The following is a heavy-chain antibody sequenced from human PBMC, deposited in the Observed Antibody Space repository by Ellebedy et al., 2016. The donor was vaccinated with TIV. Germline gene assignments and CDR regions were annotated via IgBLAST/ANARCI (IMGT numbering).Heavy chain of an antibody. CDR3: ARVRAAAGMAHFDN. CDR2: IYYTGST. D-gene: IGHD6-13*01. CDR1: GGSIRSYY. Sequence: MPSETLSLTCTVSGGSIRSYYWSWIRQSPGKGLNWIGYIYYTGSTNYNPSLKSRVTISEDTSKNQFSLKQRSVTAADTAVYYCARVRAAAGMAHFDNWGQGTLVTVSS. V-gene: IGHV4-59*01. J-gene: IGHJ4*02.